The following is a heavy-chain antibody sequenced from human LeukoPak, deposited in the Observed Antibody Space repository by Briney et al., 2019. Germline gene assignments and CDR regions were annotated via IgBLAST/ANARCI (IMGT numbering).Heavy chain of an antibody. CDR1: GYSFSTYW. CDR2: IYASNSET. J-gene: IGHJ4*02. D-gene: IGHD1-14*01. CDR3: ATTANGNHHWDH. Sequence: GESLKISCEGSGYSFSTYWIGWVRQMPGKGLEWMGIIYASNSETRYSPSFQGQVTISADKSTRTAHLQWSSLEASDTAMCYCATTANGNHHWDHWGQGTLVTVSS. V-gene: IGHV5-51*01.